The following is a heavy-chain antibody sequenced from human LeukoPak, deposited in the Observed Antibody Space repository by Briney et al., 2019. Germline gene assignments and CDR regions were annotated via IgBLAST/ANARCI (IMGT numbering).Heavy chain of an antibody. CDR1: GFTFSSYG. D-gene: IGHD6-19*01. V-gene: IGHV3-30*18. Sequence: GRSLRLSCAASGFTFSSYGMHWVRQAPGKGLEWVAVISYDGSNKYYADSVKGRFTISRDNSKNTLYLQMNSLRAEDTAVYYCAKGSGWYSTYYGMDAWGKGTTVTVSS. CDR2: ISYDGSNK. J-gene: IGHJ6*04. CDR3: AKGSGWYSTYYGMDA.